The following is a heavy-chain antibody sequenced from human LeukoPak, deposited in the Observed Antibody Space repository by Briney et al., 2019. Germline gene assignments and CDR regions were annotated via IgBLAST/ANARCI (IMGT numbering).Heavy chain of an antibody. CDR1: GASISSDY. CDR2: IYSSETT. J-gene: IGHJ4*02. V-gene: IGHV4-4*09. Sequence: SETLSLTCSVSGASISSDYWSWIRQPPGKGLEWIGNIYSSETTKYNPSLRSRATISGDTSKNQFSLKLCSVTAADTAVYYCARHFPYCGGDCPYYYMDIWGQGTLVTVSS. D-gene: IGHD2-21*02. CDR3: ARHFPYCGGDCPYYYMDI.